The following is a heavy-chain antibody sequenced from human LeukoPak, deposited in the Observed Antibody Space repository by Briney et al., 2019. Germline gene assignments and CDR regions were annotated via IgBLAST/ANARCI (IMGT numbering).Heavy chain of an antibody. CDR2: ISSSGSYI. Sequence: GGSLRLSCAASRFTFSSYSMNWVRQAPGKGLEWVSSISSSGSYIYYADSVKGRFTISRDNAKNTLYLQMNSLRAEDTAVYYCAKDKTRGYSYGYFDYWGQGTLVTVSS. CDR1: RFTFSSYS. D-gene: IGHD5-18*01. CDR3: AKDKTRGYSYGYFDY. V-gene: IGHV3-21*04. J-gene: IGHJ4*02.